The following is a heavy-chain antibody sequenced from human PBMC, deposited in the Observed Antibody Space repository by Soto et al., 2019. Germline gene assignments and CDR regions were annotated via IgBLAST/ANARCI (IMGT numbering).Heavy chain of an antibody. Sequence: QVQLVQSGAEVKKPGSSVKVSCKASGGTFSSYAIRWVRQAPGPGLEWMGGIIPIFGTANYAQKFQGRVTITADESTSTAYMELSSLRSEDTAVYYCARPRRDGYNHRTPFDYWGQGTLVTVSS. CDR1: GGTFSSYA. J-gene: IGHJ4*02. V-gene: IGHV1-69*01. D-gene: IGHD5-12*01. CDR2: IIPIFGTA. CDR3: ARPRRDGYNHRTPFDY.